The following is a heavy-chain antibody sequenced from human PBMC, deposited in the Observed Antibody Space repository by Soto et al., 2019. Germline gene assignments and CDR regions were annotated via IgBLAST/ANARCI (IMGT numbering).Heavy chain of an antibody. CDR1: GGTFSSYA. V-gene: IGHV1-69*01. J-gene: IGHJ6*02. CDR3: AGGLLVPAAMGGEGYYYGMDV. Sequence: QVQLVQSGAEVKKPGSSVKVSCKASGGTFSSYAISWVRQAPGQGLEWMGGIIPIFGTANYAQKFQGRVTITAEESTRTAYMELSSLGAEDTAVYYCAGGLLVPAAMGGEGYYYGMDVWGQGTTVTVSS. D-gene: IGHD2-2*01. CDR2: IIPIFGTA.